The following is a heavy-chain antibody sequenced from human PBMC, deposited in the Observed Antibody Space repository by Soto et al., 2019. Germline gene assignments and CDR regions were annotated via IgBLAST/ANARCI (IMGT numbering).Heavy chain of an antibody. CDR1: GGTFSSYT. J-gene: IGHJ6*03. V-gene: IGHV1-69*04. CDR2: IIPILGIA. Sequence: SVKVSCKASGGTFSSYTISWVRQAPGQGREWMGRIIPILGIANYAQKFQGRVTITADKSTSTAYMELSSLRSEDTAVYYCARDTESDILTGYYPLYYMDVWGKGTTVTVSS. CDR3: ARDTESDILTGYYPLYYMDV. D-gene: IGHD3-9*01.